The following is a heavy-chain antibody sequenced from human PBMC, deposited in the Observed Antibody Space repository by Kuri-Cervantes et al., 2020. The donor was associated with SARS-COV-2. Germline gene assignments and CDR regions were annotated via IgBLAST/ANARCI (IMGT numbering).Heavy chain of an antibody. CDR2: IGTAGDT. V-gene: IGHV3-13*01. CDR1: GFTFSSYD. J-gene: IGHJ4*02. CDR3: AKAGDIVVVPAAYFDY. Sequence: GEYLKISCAASGFTFSSYDMHWVRQATGKGLEWVSAIGTAGDTYYPGSVKGRFTISRDNSKNTLYLQMNSLRAEDTAVYYCAKAGDIVVVPAAYFDYWGQGTLVTVSS. D-gene: IGHD2-2*01.